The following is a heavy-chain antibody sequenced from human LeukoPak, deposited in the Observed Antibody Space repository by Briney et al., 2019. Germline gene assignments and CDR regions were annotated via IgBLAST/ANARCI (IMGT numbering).Heavy chain of an antibody. J-gene: IGHJ4*02. V-gene: IGHV4-30-4*08. Sequence: TLSLTCTVSGGSISSGDYYWSWIRQPPGKGLEWIGYIYYSGSTYYNPSLKSRVTISVDTSKNQFSLKLSSVTAADTAVYYCARTGVTGTMEWRYWGQGTLVTVSS. CDR3: ARTGVTGTMEWRY. CDR1: GGSISSGDYY. CDR2: IYYSGST. D-gene: IGHD1-7*01.